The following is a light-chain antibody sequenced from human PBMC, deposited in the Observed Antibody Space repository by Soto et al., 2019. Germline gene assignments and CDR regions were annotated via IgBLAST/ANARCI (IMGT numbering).Light chain of an antibody. CDR2: TIS. Sequence: DIQMTQSPSSLSACVGDRVTITCRASQSISNSLNWYEQKPGKAPRLLISTISSLQSGVPSRFTGSGSGTDFTLTISSLQPEDFATYYCQHTHSTPLTFGGGTKVEV. CDR3: QHTHSTPLT. V-gene: IGKV1-39*01. J-gene: IGKJ4*01. CDR1: QSISNS.